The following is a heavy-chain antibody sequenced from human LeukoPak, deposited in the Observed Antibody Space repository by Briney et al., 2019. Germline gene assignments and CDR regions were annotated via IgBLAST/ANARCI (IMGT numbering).Heavy chain of an antibody. D-gene: IGHD6-19*01. CDR3: ARAPPLAVADDFGWFDL. Sequence: SGGSLRLSCAASGFTFSSYDMHWVRQATGKGLEWVSAIGTAGDTYYPGSVKGRFTISRENAKNSLYLQMNSLRAGDTAVYYCARAPPLAVADDFGWFDLRGRGTLVTVSS. J-gene: IGHJ2*01. CDR1: GFTFSSYD. CDR2: IGTAGDT. V-gene: IGHV3-13*04.